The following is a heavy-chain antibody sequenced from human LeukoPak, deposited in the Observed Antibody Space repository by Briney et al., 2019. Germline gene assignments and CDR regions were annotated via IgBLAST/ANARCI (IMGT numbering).Heavy chain of an antibody. Sequence: GGSLRLSWAASGFTFSSYSMNWVRQAPGKGLEWVSSISSSSSYIYYADSVKGRFTISRDNAKNSLYLQMNSLRAEDTAVYYCASGEPLYCGGDCYPVDYWGQGTLVTVSS. D-gene: IGHD2-21*02. CDR3: ASGEPLYCGGDCYPVDY. CDR1: GFTFSSYS. J-gene: IGHJ4*02. CDR2: ISSSSSYI. V-gene: IGHV3-21*01.